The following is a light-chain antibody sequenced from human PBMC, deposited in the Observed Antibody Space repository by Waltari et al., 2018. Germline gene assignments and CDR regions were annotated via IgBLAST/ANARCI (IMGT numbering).Light chain of an antibody. J-gene: IGLJ3*02. CDR1: SSNLGSNP. Sequence: QSLLTQPPSASGTPGQRVTISCSGSSSNLGSNPVYWYQHLPGTAPTVLIYKNSQRPSGVPDRFSGSKSGTSASLAMSGLRSEDEGDYYCAAWDNSLSAWVFGGGTKLTVL. CDR3: AAWDNSLSAWV. CDR2: KNS. V-gene: IGLV1-47*01.